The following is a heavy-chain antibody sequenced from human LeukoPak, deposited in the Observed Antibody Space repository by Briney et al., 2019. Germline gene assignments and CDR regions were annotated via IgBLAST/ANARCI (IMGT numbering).Heavy chain of an antibody. V-gene: IGHV4-4*07. D-gene: IGHD6-13*01. Sequence: PSETPSLTCTVSGGYISDYYWTWIRQSAGKGLEWIGRVQISENNNYNPSLKSRVTLSLDTSKNQFSLKLTSVTAADTAIYYCARESVAAGTRWFDYWGQGTLVTVSS. CDR1: GGYISDYY. J-gene: IGHJ4*02. CDR2: VQISENN. CDR3: ARESVAAGTRWFDY.